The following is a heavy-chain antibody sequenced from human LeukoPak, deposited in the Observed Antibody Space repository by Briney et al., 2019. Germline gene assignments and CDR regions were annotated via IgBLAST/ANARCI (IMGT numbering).Heavy chain of an antibody. J-gene: IGHJ6*03. CDR2: IKQDGSEK. V-gene: IGHV3-7*01. CDR1: GFTFSSYW. Sequence: GGSLRLSCVASGFTFSSYWMHWVRQAPGKGLEWVATIKQDGSEKYYVDSVKGRFTISRDNAKNSLYLQMNSLRAEDTAVYYCARAMDVWGKGTTVTVSS. CDR3: ARAMDV.